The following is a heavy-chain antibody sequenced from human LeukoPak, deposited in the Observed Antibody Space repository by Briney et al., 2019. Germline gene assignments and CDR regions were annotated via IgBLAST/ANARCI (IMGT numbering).Heavy chain of an antibody. CDR3: ARVRQKLLWFGELPKGDAFDI. D-gene: IGHD3-10*01. J-gene: IGHJ3*02. V-gene: IGHV4-30-4*01. CDR1: GGSISSGDYY. Sequence: PSQTLSLTCTVSGGSISSGDYYWSWIRQPSGKGLEWIGYIYYSGSTYYNPSLKSRVTISVDTSKNQFSLKLSSVTAADTAVYYCARVRQKLLWFGELPKGDAFDIWGQGTMVTVSS. CDR2: IYYSGST.